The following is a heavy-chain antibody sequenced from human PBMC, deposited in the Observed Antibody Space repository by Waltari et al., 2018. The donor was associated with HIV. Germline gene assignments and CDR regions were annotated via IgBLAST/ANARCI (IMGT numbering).Heavy chain of an antibody. CDR3: AKHMTALVPFDY. CDR1: GGSISSRSYY. D-gene: IGHD5-18*01. CDR2: IYYSGST. V-gene: IGHV4-39*01. Sequence: QLQLQESGPGLVQPSVTLSLTCSVSGGSISSRSYYWGWIRQPPGKGLEWIGSIYYSGSTYYNPSLKSRVTISVDTSKNQFSLNLNSVTAADTAVYFCAKHMTALVPFDYWGQGTLVTVSS. J-gene: IGHJ4*02.